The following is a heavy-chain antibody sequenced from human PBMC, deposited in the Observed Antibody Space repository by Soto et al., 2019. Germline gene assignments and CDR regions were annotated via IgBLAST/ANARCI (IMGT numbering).Heavy chain of an antibody. CDR3: ARAPFLGDAFEL. CDR2: VHYIGTNT. CDR1: GFSFNNYC. J-gene: IGHJ3*01. Sequence: QVHLVESGGGVVQPGRSLRLSCVASGFSFNNYCMHWVRQAPGKGLEWVSGVHYIGTNTYYGYPVKGRFTISRDDSQDTLYLQMNRMRGEATAVYCCARAPFLGDAFELWGQGTAVTVSS. V-gene: IGHV3-33*01. D-gene: IGHD3-3*01.